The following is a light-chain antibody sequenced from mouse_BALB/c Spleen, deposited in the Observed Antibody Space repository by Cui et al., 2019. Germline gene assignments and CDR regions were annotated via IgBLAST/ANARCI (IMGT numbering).Light chain of an antibody. CDR1: QNIGTW. CDR2: AAN. J-gene: IGKJ5*01. CDR3: QQHYRIPLT. Sequence: DIQMTQSPTSQSASLGESVTITCLASQNIGTWLGWYQQKPGKSPQLLIYAANSLADGVPSRFSGSGSGTKFSLKISSLQAEDFGSYYCQQHYRIPLTFGAGTKLELK. V-gene: IGKV12-98*01.